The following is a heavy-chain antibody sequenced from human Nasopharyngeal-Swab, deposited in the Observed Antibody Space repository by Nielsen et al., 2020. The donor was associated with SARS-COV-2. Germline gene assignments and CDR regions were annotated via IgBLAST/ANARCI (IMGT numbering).Heavy chain of an antibody. CDR1: GYTFTDYY. Sequence: ASVKVSCKASGYTFTDYYMHWVRQAPGQGLEWMGRINPNSGDTNYAQKFQGRVTVTRDTSINTAYMELNSLRSDDTAVYYCARDDGDVPGITGSGPPGGYWGQGTLVTVSS. J-gene: IGHJ4*02. CDR3: ARDDGDVPGITGSGPPGGY. V-gene: IGHV1-2*06. D-gene: IGHD6-13*01. CDR2: INPNSGDT.